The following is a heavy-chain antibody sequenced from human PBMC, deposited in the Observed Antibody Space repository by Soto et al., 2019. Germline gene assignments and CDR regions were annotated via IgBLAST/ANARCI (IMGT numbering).Heavy chain of an antibody. CDR2: IGAADDP. CDR1: GFFFNNYD. Sequence: QLVESGGGLTQAGGSLRLSCVGSGFFFNNYDMHWVRQVRGKGLEWVSAIGAADDPYYSVSVKGRFIVSRDNAQKSFYLKMNTLRPADTAVYFCARAYTGQLPRRGDYYYALDVWGRGTTVTVSS. CDR3: ARAYTGQLPRRGDYYYALDV. V-gene: IGHV3-13*05. J-gene: IGHJ6*02. D-gene: IGHD2-2*01.